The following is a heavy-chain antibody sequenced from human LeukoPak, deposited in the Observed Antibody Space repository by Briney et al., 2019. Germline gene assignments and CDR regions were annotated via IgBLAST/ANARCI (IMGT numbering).Heavy chain of an antibody. D-gene: IGHD3-10*01. V-gene: IGHV3-23*01. CDR1: GFAFSFFA. CDR3: AKSQTPALVRGVITNPQSWYYFDY. CDR2: INANSGTR. J-gene: IGHJ4*02. Sequence: GGSLRLSCEASGFAFSFFAMSWLRQAPGKGLEWVSTINANSGTRSYAASVRGRFTISRDNSKNTLYLQMNSLRAEDTAVYYCAKSQTPALVRGVITNPQSWYYFDYWGQGTLVTVSS.